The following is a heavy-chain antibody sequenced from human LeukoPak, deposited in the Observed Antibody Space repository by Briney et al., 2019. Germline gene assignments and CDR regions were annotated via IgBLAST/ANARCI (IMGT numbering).Heavy chain of an antibody. J-gene: IGHJ4*02. V-gene: IGHV3-23*01. CDR1: GFTFSSYA. D-gene: IGHD6-13*01. CDR2: ISGSGGST. CDR3: AKDSHRYSSSWYSSSYFDY. Sequence: PGGSLRLSCAASGFTFSSYAMSWVRQAPGKGLEWVSAISGSGGSTYYADSVKGRFTISRDNSKNTLYLQMNSLRAEDTAVYYCAKDSHRYSSSWYSSSYFDYWGQGTLVTVSS.